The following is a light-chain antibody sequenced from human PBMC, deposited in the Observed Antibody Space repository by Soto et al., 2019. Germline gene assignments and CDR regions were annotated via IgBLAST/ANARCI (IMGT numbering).Light chain of an antibody. CDR2: EVS. V-gene: IGLV2-8*01. J-gene: IGLJ2*01. CDR3: NSYTSSSTRV. CDR1: SSDVGKYDY. Sequence: QSVLTQPPSASGSPGQSVTISCTGTSSDVGKYDYVSWFQHHPGKAPKLIIYEVSKRPSGVPDRFSGSKSGSTASLTVSGLQTEDEADYYCNSYTSSSTRVFGGGTKLTVL.